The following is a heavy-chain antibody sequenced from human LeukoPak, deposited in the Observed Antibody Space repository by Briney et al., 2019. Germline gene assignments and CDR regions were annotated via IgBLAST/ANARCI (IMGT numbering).Heavy chain of an antibody. Sequence: ASVKVSCKASGGTFSSYAISWVRQAPGQGLEWMGWINAGNGNTKYSQKFQGRVTITRDTSASTAYMELSSLRSEDTAVYYCARALPAAMIHGMDVWGQGTTVTVSS. CDR3: ARALPAAMIHGMDV. D-gene: IGHD2-2*01. CDR1: GGTFSSYA. V-gene: IGHV1-3*01. CDR2: INAGNGNT. J-gene: IGHJ6*02.